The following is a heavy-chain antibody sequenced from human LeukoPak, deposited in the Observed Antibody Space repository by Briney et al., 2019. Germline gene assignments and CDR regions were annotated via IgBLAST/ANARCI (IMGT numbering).Heavy chain of an antibody. CDR3: ARDSRFGEFRYYFDY. CDR1: GGSISSYY. D-gene: IGHD3-10*01. CDR2: IYTSGST. V-gene: IGHV4-4*07. J-gene: IGHJ4*02. Sequence: PSETLSLTCTVSGGSISSYYWSWIRQPAGKGLEWIGRIYTSGSTNYNPSLKSRVTMSVDTSKNQFSLKLSSVTAADTAVYYCARDSRFGEFRYYFDYWGQGTLVTVSS.